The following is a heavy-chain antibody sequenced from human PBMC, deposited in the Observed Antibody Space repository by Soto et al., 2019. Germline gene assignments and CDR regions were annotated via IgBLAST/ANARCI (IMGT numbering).Heavy chain of an antibody. J-gene: IGHJ4*02. CDR2: IAVGSGYT. CDR1: GFTFTSSA. V-gene: IGHV1-58*01. Sequence: AASVKVSCKASGFTFTSSAFQWVRQARGQRLEWIGWIAVGSGYTNYAQRFQDRVTLTRDMSTATTCMELSRLTSEDTAIYYCAADATAWQQMLRSDYWGQGSLVTVSS. D-gene: IGHD6-13*01. CDR3: AADATAWQQMLRSDY.